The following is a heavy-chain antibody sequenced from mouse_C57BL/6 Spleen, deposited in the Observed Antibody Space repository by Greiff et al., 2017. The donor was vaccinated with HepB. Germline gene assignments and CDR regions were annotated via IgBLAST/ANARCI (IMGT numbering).Heavy chain of an antibody. CDR2: ISDGGSYT. D-gene: IGHD2-3*01. CDR1: GFTFSSYA. J-gene: IGHJ1*03. V-gene: IGHV5-4*01. CDR3: ARDRGLLRYFDV. Sequence: QGVESGGGLVKPGGSLKLSCAASGFTFSSYAMSWVRQTPEKRLEWVATISDGGSYTYYPDNVKGRFTISRDNAKNNLYLQMSHLKSEDTAMYYCARDRGLLRYFDVWGTGTTVTVSS.